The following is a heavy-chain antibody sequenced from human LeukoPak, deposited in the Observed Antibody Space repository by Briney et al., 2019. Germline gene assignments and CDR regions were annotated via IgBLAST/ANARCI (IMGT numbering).Heavy chain of an antibody. V-gene: IGHV4-59*01. CDR3: ARDSGADAFDI. CDR1: GGSISSYY. D-gene: IGHD3-10*01. CDR2: IYYSGST. Sequence: SETLSLTCTVSGGSISSYYWSWIRQPPGKGLEWIGYIYYSGSTNYNPSLKSRVTISVDTSKNQFSLKLSSVTAADTAVYYCARDSGADAFDIWGQGTMVTVSS. J-gene: IGHJ3*02.